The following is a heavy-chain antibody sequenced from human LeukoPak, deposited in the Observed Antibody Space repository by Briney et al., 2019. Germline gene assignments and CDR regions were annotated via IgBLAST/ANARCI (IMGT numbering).Heavy chain of an antibody. J-gene: IGHJ4*02. CDR1: GFTFGDYA. CDR3: TRVREQWLVRDY. D-gene: IGHD6-19*01. V-gene: IGHV3-49*04. Sequence: GGSLRLSCTASGFTFGDYAMSWVRQAPGKGLEWVGFIRSKAYGGTTEYAASVKGRFTISRDDSKSIAYLQMNSLKTEDTAVYYCTRVREQWLVRDYWGQGTLVTVSS. CDR2: IRSKAYGGTT.